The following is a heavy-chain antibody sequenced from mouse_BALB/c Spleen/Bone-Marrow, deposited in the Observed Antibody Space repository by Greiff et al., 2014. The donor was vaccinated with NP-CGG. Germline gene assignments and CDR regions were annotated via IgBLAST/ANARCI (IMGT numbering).Heavy chain of an antibody. D-gene: IGHD1-1*01. CDR3: ARPDYYGYLNY. CDR2: INPDSRTI. CDR1: GFDFSRYW. J-gene: IGHJ2*01. Sequence: DVKLVESGGGLVQPGGSLELSCAASGFDFSRYWMSWVRQAPGKGLEWIGEINPDSRTINYSPSLKDKFIISRDNAKNTLYLRLNKVRSEDTALYYCARPDYYGYLNYWGQGTTLTVSS. V-gene: IGHV4-1*02.